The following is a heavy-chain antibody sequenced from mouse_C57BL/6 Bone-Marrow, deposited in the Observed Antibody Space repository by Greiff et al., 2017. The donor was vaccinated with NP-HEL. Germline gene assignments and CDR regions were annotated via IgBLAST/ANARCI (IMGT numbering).Heavy chain of an antibody. CDR1: GYTFTSYT. J-gene: IGHJ3*01. V-gene: IGHV1-4*01. D-gene: IGHD2-1*01. CDR2: INPSSGYT. CDR3: AREGYYGKEGTY. Sequence: QVQLQQSGAELARPGASVKMSCKASGYTFTSYTMHWVKQRPGQGLEWIGYINPSSGYTKYNQKFKDKAPLTADKSSRTAYMQLRSLTTEDAAVYYCAREGYYGKEGTYWGQGTLVTVSA.